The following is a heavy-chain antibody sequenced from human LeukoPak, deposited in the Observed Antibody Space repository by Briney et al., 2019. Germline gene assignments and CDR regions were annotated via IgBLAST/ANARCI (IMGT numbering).Heavy chain of an antibody. D-gene: IGHD6-19*01. J-gene: IGHJ6*02. V-gene: IGHV1-46*01. CDR3: ARDGEVAGTLYYYGMDV. CDR1: GFTFSRYG. CDR2: INPSGGST. Sequence: GGSLRLSCAASGFTFSRYGMHWVRQAPGQGLEWMGIINPSGGSTSYAQKFQGRVTMTRDTSTSTVYMELSSLRSEDTAVYYCARDGEVAGTLYYYGMDVWGQGTTVTVSS.